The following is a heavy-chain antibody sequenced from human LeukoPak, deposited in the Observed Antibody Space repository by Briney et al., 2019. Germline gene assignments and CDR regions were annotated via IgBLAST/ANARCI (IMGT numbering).Heavy chain of an antibody. CDR3: ARVAANRRYCSGGSCLNSFDY. Sequence: GASVKVSCKASGYTFTNYGISWVRQAPGQGLEWMRWISGYNGNTNYAQKLQGRVTMTTDTSTNTVYMEMRSLRSDDTAVYYCARVAANRRYCSGGSCLNSFDYWGQGTLVTVSS. D-gene: IGHD2-15*01. J-gene: IGHJ4*02. CDR2: ISGYNGNT. CDR1: GYTFTNYG. V-gene: IGHV1-18*01.